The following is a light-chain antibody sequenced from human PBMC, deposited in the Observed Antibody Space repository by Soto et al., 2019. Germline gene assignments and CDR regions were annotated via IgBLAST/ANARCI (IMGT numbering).Light chain of an antibody. CDR1: SSNIGSHH. V-gene: IGLV1-47*01. CDR3: AAWGDSLV. Sequence: QSVLSQPPSASGTPGQRVTIPCSGSSSNIGSHHVNSYQHLPGTAPKLLIYRSDQRPSWVPERFTGSQSGTSASLAISGLRSEDEAVYYCAAWGDSLVFGGGTKLTVL. CDR2: RSD. J-gene: IGLJ2*01.